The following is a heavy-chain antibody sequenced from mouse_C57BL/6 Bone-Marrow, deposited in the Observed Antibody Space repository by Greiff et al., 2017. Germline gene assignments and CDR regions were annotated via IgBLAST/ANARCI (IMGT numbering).Heavy chain of an antibody. J-gene: IGHJ2*01. D-gene: IGHD1-1*01. CDR2: ISSGGSYT. Sequence: EVQVVESGGDLGKEGGSRKIAWGEEGGTGGSGGRGGGRRTPDERLEWVATISSGGSYTYYPDSVKGRFTISRDNAKNTLYLQMSSLKSEDTAMYYCARHFISPYFDYWGQGTTLTVSS. V-gene: IGHV5-6*01. CDR3: ARHFISPYFDY. CDR1: GGTGGSGG.